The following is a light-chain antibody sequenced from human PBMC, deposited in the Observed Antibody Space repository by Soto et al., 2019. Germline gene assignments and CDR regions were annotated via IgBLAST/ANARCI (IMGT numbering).Light chain of an antibody. CDR2: DVS. CDR3: HSYSTRNPFVV. J-gene: IGLJ2*01. CDR1: SNDVGGYDY. V-gene: IGLV2-14*03. Sequence: QSALTQPASVSGSPGQSITLSCTGTSNDVGGYDYVSWYQQHPGKAPKLMIFDVSNRPSGVSTRFSGSKSGNTASLTTSGFQAEDEADYHCHSYSTRNPFVVFGGGPKVTVL.